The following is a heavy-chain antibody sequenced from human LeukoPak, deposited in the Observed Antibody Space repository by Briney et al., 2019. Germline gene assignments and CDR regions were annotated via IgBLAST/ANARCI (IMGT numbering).Heavy chain of an antibody. D-gene: IGHD3-22*01. Sequence: GGSLRLSCAASGFTFSSYGMHWVRQAPGKGLEWVAVIWYEGSNKYYADSVKGRFTISRDNSKNTLYLQMNSLRAEDTAVYYCAKDFYDSSGYYPSTPFDYWGQGTLVTVSS. CDR1: GFTFSSYG. V-gene: IGHV3-33*06. CDR2: IWYEGSNK. CDR3: AKDFYDSSGYYPSTPFDY. J-gene: IGHJ4*02.